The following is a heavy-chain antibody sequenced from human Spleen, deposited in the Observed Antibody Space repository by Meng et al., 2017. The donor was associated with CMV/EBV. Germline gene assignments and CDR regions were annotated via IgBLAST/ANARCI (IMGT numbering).Heavy chain of an antibody. Sequence: ASVKVSCKASGYTFRNYYMHWMRQAPGQGLEWMGWINPNGGGTNYAQNFQGRVTLTRDTSINTGYMELTRLTSDDTAVYYCARDNNWGPDYWGQGTLVTVSS. V-gene: IGHV1-2*02. D-gene: IGHD7-27*01. CDR1: GYTFRNYY. CDR2: INPNGGGT. J-gene: IGHJ4*02. CDR3: ARDNNWGPDY.